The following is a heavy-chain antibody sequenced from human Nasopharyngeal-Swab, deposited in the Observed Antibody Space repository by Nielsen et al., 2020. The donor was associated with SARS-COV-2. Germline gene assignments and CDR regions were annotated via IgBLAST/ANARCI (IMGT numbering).Heavy chain of an antibody. Sequence: VRQAPGKGLEWVSVIYSDDSTYYADSVKGRLTISRDNSKNTLYLQMNSLRAEDTAVYYCARDGGSYHLGAFDYWGQGTLVTVSS. D-gene: IGHD2-2*01. CDR2: IYSDDST. CDR3: ARDGGSYHLGAFDY. V-gene: IGHV3-66*01. J-gene: IGHJ4*02.